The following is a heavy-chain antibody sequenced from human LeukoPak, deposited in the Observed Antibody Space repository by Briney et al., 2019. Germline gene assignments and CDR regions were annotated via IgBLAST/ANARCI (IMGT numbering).Heavy chain of an antibody. J-gene: IGHJ6*03. D-gene: IGHD6-13*01. V-gene: IGHV4-39*01. Sequence: SETLSLTCTVSGGSISSSSYYWGWIRQPPGKGLEWIGRIYYSGSTYYNPSLKSRVTISVDTSKNQFSLKLSSVTAADTAVYYCARHGGLRPSSTSSWYAYYYYYMDVWGKGTTVTISS. CDR2: IYYSGST. CDR3: ARHGGLRPSSTSSWYAYYYYYMDV. CDR1: GGSISSSSYY.